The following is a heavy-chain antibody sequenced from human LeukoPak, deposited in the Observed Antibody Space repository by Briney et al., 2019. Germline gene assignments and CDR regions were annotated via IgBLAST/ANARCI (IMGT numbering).Heavy chain of an antibody. CDR1: GFTFSTYA. D-gene: IGHD2-15*01. Sequence: PGGSLRLSCAASGFTFSTYAMNWVRQTPGKGLEWVSIISGSGGNTFYADAVKGRFTISRDNSINTLYLQMNNRRDEDTAVYYCAKDPPCSGGTCYGYFESWGQGTLVTVSS. CDR2: ISGSGGNT. V-gene: IGHV3-23*01. CDR3: AKDPPCSGGTCYGYFES. J-gene: IGHJ4*02.